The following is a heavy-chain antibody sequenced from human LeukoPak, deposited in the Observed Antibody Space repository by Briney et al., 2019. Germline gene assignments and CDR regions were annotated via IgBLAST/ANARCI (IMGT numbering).Heavy chain of an antibody. J-gene: IGHJ4*02. D-gene: IGHD5-24*01. CDR3: AKHRSEVAMAALNY. CDR1: GFTFSNFA. Sequence: PGGSLRLSCAASGFTFSNFAMSWVRQAPGKGLEWVSAISGSGDTTYYADSVMGRFTISRDSSKNTLLLQMNSLRAEDAAIYYCAKHRSEVAMAALNYWGQGTLVTVSS. CDR2: ISGSGDTT. V-gene: IGHV3-23*01.